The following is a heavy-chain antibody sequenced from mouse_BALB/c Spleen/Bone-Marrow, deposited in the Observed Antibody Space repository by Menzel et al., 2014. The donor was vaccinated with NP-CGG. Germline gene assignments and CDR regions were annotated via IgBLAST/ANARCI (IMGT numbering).Heavy chain of an antibody. D-gene: IGHD4-1*01. CDR2: INSGSSTI. J-gene: IGHJ2*01. CDR1: GSTFSSFG. V-gene: IGHV5-17*02. Sequence: EVMLVESGGGLVQPGGSRKLSCAASGSTFSSFGMHWVRQAPEKGLEWVAYINSGSSTIYYADTVKGRFTISRDNPKNTLFLQMTSLRSEDTAMYYCTRGGNWDDFDYWGQGTTLAVSS. CDR3: TRGGNWDDFDY.